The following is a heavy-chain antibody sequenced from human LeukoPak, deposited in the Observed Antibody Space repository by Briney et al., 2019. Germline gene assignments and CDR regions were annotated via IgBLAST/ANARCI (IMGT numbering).Heavy chain of an antibody. Sequence: KTGGSLRLSCAASGFTFSDYYMSWIRQAPGKGLEWLSYISNIGNTMYHADSVKGRFTISRDNAKNSPYLEMNSLRAEDTAVYYCARERITFGRVIVPNYFDSWGQGTLVTVSS. J-gene: IGHJ4*02. V-gene: IGHV3-11*04. CDR2: ISNIGNTM. CDR1: GFTFSDYY. CDR3: ARERITFGRVIVPNYFDS. D-gene: IGHD3-16*02.